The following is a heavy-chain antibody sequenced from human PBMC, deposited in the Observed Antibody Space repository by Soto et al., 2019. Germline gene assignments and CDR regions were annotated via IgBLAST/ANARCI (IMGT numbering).Heavy chain of an antibody. CDR2: IYYSGST. V-gene: IGHV4-30-4*01. J-gene: IGHJ6*02. CDR3: ASDNILGILYGGMDV. D-gene: IGHD3-3*01. CDR1: GGPISSGDYY. Sequence: QVQLQESGPGLVKPSQTLSLTCTVSGGPISSGDYYWSWIRQPPGKGLEWIGYIYYSGSTYYNPSLKSRVTISVDTSKNQFSLKLSSVTAADTAVYYFASDNILGILYGGMDVWGQGTTVTVSS.